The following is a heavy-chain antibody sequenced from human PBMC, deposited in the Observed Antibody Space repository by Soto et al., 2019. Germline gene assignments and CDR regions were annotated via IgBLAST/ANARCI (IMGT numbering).Heavy chain of an antibody. Sequence: QLQLQESGSGLLKSAQTLSLTCAVSGGSIVIGNYSWTWIRQPPGKALEWIGHIYHSGSTYFNPSLTSRVTLSVDRSKNHFSLNMRSVTAADTAVYYCASRLVDSATGYFDHWGQGTLVTVSS. CDR1: GGSIVIGNYS. D-gene: IGHD6-25*01. CDR3: ASRLVDSATGYFDH. J-gene: IGHJ4*02. V-gene: IGHV4-30-2*01. CDR2: IYHSGST.